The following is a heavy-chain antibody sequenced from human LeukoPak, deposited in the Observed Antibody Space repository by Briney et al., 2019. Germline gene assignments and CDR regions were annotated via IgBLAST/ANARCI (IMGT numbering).Heavy chain of an antibody. CDR2: MNPNSGNT. J-gene: IGHJ4*02. Sequence: ASVKFSCKASGYTFTSYDINWVRQATGQGLEWMGWMNPNSGNTGYAQKFQGRVTITRNTSISTAYMELSSLRSEDTAVYYCARGSAPWFGELYLLDYWGQGTLVTVSS. D-gene: IGHD3-10*01. V-gene: IGHV1-8*03. CDR1: GYTFTSYD. CDR3: ARGSAPWFGELYLLDY.